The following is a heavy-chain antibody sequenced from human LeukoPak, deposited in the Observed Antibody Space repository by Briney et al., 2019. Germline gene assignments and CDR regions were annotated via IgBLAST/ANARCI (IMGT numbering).Heavy chain of an antibody. CDR3: ARGRGGAYYYDSSGYTPLRAFDI. CDR1: GGSISSYY. CDR2: IYYSGST. V-gene: IGHV4-59*01. D-gene: IGHD3-22*01. Sequence: SETLSLTCTVSGGSISSYYWSWIRQPPGKGLEWIGYIYYSGSTNYNPSLKSRVTISVDTSKNQFSLKLSSVTAADTAVYYCARGRGGAYYYDSSGYTPLRAFDIWGQGTMVTVSS. J-gene: IGHJ3*02.